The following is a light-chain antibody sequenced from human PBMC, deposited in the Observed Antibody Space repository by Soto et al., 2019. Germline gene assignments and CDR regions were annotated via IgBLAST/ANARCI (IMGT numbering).Light chain of an antibody. Sequence: DIRMTQSPSTLSASVGDRVTITCRASQSIRSYLAWYQQKSGKVPKLLIYKASTLENGVPSRFSGSGSGTEFTLTISGMQPDDFATYYCQQYNDFWTLGQGTKVDIK. CDR2: KAS. V-gene: IGKV1-5*03. CDR3: QQYNDFWT. CDR1: QSIRSY. J-gene: IGKJ1*01.